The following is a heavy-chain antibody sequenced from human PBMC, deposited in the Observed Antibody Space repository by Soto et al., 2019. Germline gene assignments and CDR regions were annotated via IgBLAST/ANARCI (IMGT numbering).Heavy chain of an antibody. J-gene: IGHJ4*02. V-gene: IGHV3-30-3*01. CDR3: ARDHCRGGTCAFTY. D-gene: IGHD2-15*01. Sequence: QVQLVESGGGVVQPGRSLRLSCAASGFTFSSYAMHWVRQAPGKGLEWVAVISYDGGDKYYADSVKGRFTISRDNSKNTLFLQMNSLRPEDTAMYYCARDHCRGGTCAFTYWGQGTLVTVSS. CDR1: GFTFSSYA. CDR2: ISYDGGDK.